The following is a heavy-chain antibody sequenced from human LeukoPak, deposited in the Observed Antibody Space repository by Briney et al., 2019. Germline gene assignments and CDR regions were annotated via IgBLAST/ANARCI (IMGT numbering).Heavy chain of an antibody. V-gene: IGHV4-59*01. D-gene: IGHD2-2*01. CDR2: IYYSGST. CDR3: ARVIVVVPAALHYFDY. J-gene: IGHJ4*02. Sequence: SETLSLTCTVSGGSISSYYWSWIRQPPGKGLEWIGYIYYSGSTNYNPSLKSRVTISVDTSKNQFSLKLSSVTAADTAVYYCARVIVVVPAALHYFDYWGQGILVTVSS. CDR1: GGSISSYY.